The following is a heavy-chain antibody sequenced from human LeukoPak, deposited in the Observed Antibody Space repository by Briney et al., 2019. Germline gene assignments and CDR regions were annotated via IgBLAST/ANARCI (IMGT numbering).Heavy chain of an antibody. D-gene: IGHD2-2*02. CDR2: NYWNDDK. CDR1: GFSLSTSGVG. J-gene: IGHJ4*02. CDR3: ARSNIVVVPAAIEKHFDY. Sequence: SGPTLVKPTQTLRLTCTFSGFSLSTSGVGVGWVRQPPVKALEWLALNYWNDDKRYSPSLKSRLTITKDTSKNQVVLTMTNMDPVDTATYYCARSNIVVVPAAIEKHFDYWGQGTLVTVSS. V-gene: IGHV2-5*01.